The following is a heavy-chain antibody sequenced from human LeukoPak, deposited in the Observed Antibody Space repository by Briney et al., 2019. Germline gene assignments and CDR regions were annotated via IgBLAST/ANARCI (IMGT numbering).Heavy chain of an antibody. CDR1: GFXFVGNA. J-gene: IGHJ4*02. V-gene: IGHV3-23*01. CDR3: AKGGLGGYNAVFDH. Sequence: PGGSLRLSCGTSGFXFVGNAMSWVRQAPGKGLEWVSGVSGSDGSSHYADSVKGRFTISVDNSKNTLHLQMNSLRAEDTAVYYCAKGGLGGYNAVFDHWGQGTLVTVSS. D-gene: IGHD5-24*01. CDR2: VSGSDGSS.